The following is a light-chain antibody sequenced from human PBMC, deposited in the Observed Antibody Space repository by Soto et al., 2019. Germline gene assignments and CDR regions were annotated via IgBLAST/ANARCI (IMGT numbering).Light chain of an antibody. V-gene: IGKV3-20*01. J-gene: IGKJ1*01. CDR2: GAS. Sequence: EIVVTQSPGTLSLSPGERASLSCRASQSVGSSFLAWYQQKPGQAPRLLIYGASSRATGIPDRFSGSGSGTDSTLTISRLEPEDFAVYYCQQYDSSPWTFGQGTKVEIK. CDR3: QQYDSSPWT. CDR1: QSVGSSF.